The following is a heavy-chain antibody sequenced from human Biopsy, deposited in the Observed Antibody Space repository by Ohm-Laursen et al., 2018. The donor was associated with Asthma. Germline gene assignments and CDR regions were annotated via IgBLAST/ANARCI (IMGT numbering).Heavy chain of an antibody. CDR2: INSDGTAA. Sequence: SLRLSCAASGFTFSSYWMHWVRQVPGQGLVWVSHINSDGTAATYADSVKGRFTISRDNSKNTLHLEMNSLRVEDTAVYYCPKDVFPGWELRRGPDYWGQGTPVTVSS. D-gene: IGHD1-26*01. J-gene: IGHJ4*02. V-gene: IGHV3-74*03. CDR3: PKDVFPGWELRRGPDY. CDR1: GFTFSSYW.